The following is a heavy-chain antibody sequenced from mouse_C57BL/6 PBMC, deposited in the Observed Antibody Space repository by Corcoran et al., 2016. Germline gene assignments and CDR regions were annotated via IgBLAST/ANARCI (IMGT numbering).Heavy chain of an antibody. CDR2: IYPRSGNT. V-gene: IGHV1-81*01. CDR1: GYTFTSYG. D-gene: IGHD2-5*01. CDR3: ARDGMDSNLFDY. Sequence: QVQLQQSGAELARPGASVKLSCKASGYTFTSYGISWVKQRTGQGLEWIGEIYPRSGNTYYNEKFKGKATLTADKSSSTAYMELRSLTSEDSAVYFCARDGMDSNLFDYWGQGTTLTVSS. J-gene: IGHJ2*01.